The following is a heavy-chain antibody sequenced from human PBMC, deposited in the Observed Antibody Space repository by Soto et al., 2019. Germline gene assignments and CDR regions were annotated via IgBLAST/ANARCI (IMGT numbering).Heavy chain of an antibody. CDR3: ARASCSGGSCGWSDP. D-gene: IGHD2-15*01. V-gene: IGHV1-8*01. J-gene: IGHJ5*02. Sequence: QVRLLQSGAELKKPGASVKVSCKASGYTFTNYEINWVRQATGQGLEWMGRMHPNSGDTVYAQRFQGRVTMTRHTAISTAYMEVSSLRSEDTAEYYCARASCSGGSCGWSDPWVQGTLVSVSP. CDR2: MHPNSGDT. CDR1: GYTFTNYE.